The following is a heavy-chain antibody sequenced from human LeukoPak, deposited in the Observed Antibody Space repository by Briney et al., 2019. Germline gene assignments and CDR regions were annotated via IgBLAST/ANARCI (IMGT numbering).Heavy chain of an antibody. D-gene: IGHD6-19*01. CDR2: ISSSGSTI. J-gene: IGHJ4*02. Sequence: GGSLRLSCAASGFTFSSYSMNWVRQAPGKGLEWVSSISSSGSTIYYADSVKGRFTISRDNAKNSLYLQMNSLRAEDTAVYYCARTKYFGSGDFDYWGQGTLVTVSS. CDR1: GFTFSSYS. CDR3: ARTKYFGSGDFDY. V-gene: IGHV3-48*04.